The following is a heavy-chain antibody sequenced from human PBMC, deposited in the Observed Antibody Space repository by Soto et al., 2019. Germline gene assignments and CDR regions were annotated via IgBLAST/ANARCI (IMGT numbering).Heavy chain of an antibody. Sequence: QVQLQESDPGLVKPSQTLSLTCTVSGGSISSGGYYWSWIRQHPGKGLEWIGYIYYSGSTYYNPSLKSRVTISVDTSKNQFSLKLSSVTAADTAVYYCARVGSSSWSVPYYFDYWGQGTLVTVSS. CDR1: GGSISSGGYY. CDR3: ARVGSSSWSVPYYFDY. CDR2: IYYSGST. V-gene: IGHV4-31*03. J-gene: IGHJ4*02. D-gene: IGHD6-13*01.